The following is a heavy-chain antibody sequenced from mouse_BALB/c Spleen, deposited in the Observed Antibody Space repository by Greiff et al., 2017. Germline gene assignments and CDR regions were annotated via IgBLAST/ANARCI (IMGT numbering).Heavy chain of an antibody. J-gene: IGHJ3*01. D-gene: IGHD2-1*01. CDR3: TGGNYDWFAY. CDR2: ISSGGSYT. Sequence: VQLKESGGGLVKPGGSLKLSCAASGFTFSSYTMSWVRQTPEKRLEWVATISSGGSYTYYPDSVKGRFTISRDNAKNTLYLQMSSLKSEYTAMYYCTGGNYDWFAYWGQGTLVTVSA. V-gene: IGHV5-6-4*01. CDR1: GFTFSSYT.